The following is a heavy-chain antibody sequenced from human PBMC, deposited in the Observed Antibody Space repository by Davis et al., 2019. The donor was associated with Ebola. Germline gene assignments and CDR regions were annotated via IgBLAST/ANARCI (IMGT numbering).Heavy chain of an antibody. CDR3: TSSRIVGPTTPAFDI. J-gene: IGHJ3*02. CDR1: GFTFTDSA. V-gene: IGHV3-73*01. D-gene: IGHD1-26*01. CDR2: IRSKGNNYAT. Sequence: LSLTCAGFGFTFTDSAVHWVRQASGIGLEWVGYIRSKGNNYATVYGASVRGRFTMSRDDSKKTASLQMNSLKSDDTAVYYCTSSRIVGPTTPAFDIWGRGTMVTVSS.